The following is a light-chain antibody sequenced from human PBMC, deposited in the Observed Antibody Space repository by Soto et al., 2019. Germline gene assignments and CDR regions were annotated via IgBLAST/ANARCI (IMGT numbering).Light chain of an antibody. Sequence: QLVLTQSPSASASLGASVKLTCTLSSGHSNYAIAWHQQQSEKGPRYLMKINSDGSHSKGDGIPDRVSGSSSGAERYLTISSLQSEDEADYYCQTWGSGIVVFGGGTKLTVL. CDR3: QTWGSGIVV. CDR1: SGHSNYA. CDR2: INSDGSH. V-gene: IGLV4-69*01. J-gene: IGLJ2*01.